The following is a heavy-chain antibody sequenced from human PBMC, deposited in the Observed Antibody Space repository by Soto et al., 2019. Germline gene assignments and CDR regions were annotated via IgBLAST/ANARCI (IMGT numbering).Heavy chain of an antibody. J-gene: IGHJ6*02. CDR1: GGSISSGYYY. CDR3: DREAGDYGMDV. D-gene: IGHD3-16*01. V-gene: IGHV4-30-4*01. CDR2: IYYSGST. Sequence: SETLSLTCTVSGGSISSGYYYWSWIRQPPGKGLEWIGYIYYSGSTYYNPSLKSRVTISVDTSKNQFSLKLSSVTAADTAVYYGDREAGDYGMDVWGQGTTVTVSS.